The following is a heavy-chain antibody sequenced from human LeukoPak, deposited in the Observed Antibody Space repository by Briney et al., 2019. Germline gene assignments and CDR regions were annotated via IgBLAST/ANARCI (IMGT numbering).Heavy chain of an antibody. V-gene: IGHV1-69*05. J-gene: IGHJ5*02. CDR2: IIPIFGTA. CDR3: ARVRIAAHANWFDP. Sequence: ASVKVSCKASGGTFSSYAISWVRQAPGQGLEWMGRIIPIFGTANYAQKFQGRVTITTDESTSTAYMELSSLRSEDTAVYYCARVRIAAHANWFDPWGQGTLVTLSS. CDR1: GGTFSSYA. D-gene: IGHD6-6*01.